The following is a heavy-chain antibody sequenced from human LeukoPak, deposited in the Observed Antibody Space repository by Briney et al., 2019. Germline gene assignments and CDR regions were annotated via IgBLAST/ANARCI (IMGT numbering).Heavy chain of an antibody. D-gene: IGHD2-2*01. J-gene: IGHJ6*03. CDR2: TSSSGSTI. CDR1: GFTFSSYE. CDR3: ARALLWENYYYYYYMDV. V-gene: IGHV3-48*03. Sequence: GGSLRLSCAASGFTFSSYEMNWVRQAPGKGLEWVSYTSSSGSTIYYADSVKGRFTISRDNAKNSLYLQMNSLRAEDTAVYYCARALLWENYYYYYYMDVWGKGTTVTVSS.